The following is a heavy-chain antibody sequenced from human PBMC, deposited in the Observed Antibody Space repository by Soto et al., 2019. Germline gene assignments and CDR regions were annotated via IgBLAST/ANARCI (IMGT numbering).Heavy chain of an antibody. CDR3: AAGFVSGWPVRSFDY. J-gene: IGHJ4*02. Sequence: ASVKVSCKASGFTFTSSAVQWVRQARGQRLEWIGWIVVGSGNTNYAQKFQERVTITRDMSTSTAYMELSSLRSEDTAVYYCAAGFVSGWPVRSFDYWGQGTMVTVSS. CDR2: IVVGSGNT. CDR1: GFTFTSSA. V-gene: IGHV1-58*01. D-gene: IGHD6-19*01.